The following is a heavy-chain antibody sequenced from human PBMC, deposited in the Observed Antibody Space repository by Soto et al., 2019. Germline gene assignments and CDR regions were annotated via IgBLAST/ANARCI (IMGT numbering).Heavy chain of an antibody. CDR1: GGSISSSSYY. V-gene: IGHV4-39*01. Sequence: SETLSLTXTVSGGSISSSSYYWGWHRQPPGKGLEWIGSIYYSGSTFYNPSLKSRVTISVDTSKNQFSLKLSSVTAADTAVYYCAGFGCGYSLIYYGMDVWGQGTTVTVSS. D-gene: IGHD3-3*01. CDR2: IYYSGST. CDR3: AGFGCGYSLIYYGMDV. J-gene: IGHJ6*02.